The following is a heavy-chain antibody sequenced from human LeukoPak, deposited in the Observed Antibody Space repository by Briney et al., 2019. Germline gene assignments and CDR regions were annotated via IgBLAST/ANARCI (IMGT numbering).Heavy chain of an antibody. V-gene: IGHV3-30*03. J-gene: IGHJ4*02. CDR2: ISYDGSNE. CDR3: ARDTDYCSSTSCYTFDY. CDR1: GFTFSTYG. D-gene: IGHD2-2*02. Sequence: GGSLRLSCAASGFTFSTYGMRWVRQAPGKRLEWVAVISYDGSNEYYADSVKGRFTISRDNAKNSLYLQMNSLRAEDTAVYYCARDTDYCSSTSCYTFDYWGQGTLVTVSS.